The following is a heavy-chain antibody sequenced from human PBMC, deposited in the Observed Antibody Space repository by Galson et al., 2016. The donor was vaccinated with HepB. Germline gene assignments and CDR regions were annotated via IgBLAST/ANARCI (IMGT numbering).Heavy chain of an antibody. J-gene: IGHJ6*02. CDR3: AKDLGFLEWLFFDSYYYYGMDV. D-gene: IGHD3-3*01. CDR2: ISGSGGST. CDR1: GFTFSSYA. Sequence: SLRLSCAASGFTFSSYAMSWVRQAPGKGLEWVSAISGSGGSTYYADSVKGRFTISRDNSKNTLYLQMNSLRAEDTAVYYCAKDLGFLEWLFFDSYYYYGMDVWVQGTTVTVAS. V-gene: IGHV3-23*01.